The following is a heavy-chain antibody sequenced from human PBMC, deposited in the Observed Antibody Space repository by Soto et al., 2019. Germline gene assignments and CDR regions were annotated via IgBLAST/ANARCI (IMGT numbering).Heavy chain of an antibody. CDR2: ISTYNGNT. CDR3: AREGVAPYYYYGMDV. D-gene: IGHD5-12*01. J-gene: IGHJ6*02. V-gene: IGHV1-18*01. CDR1: GYTFTRSV. Sequence: QVQLVQSGAEVKKPGASVKVSCKASGYTFTRSVISWVRQAPGQGLEWMGWISTYNGNTNYAQTLQGSVTMTTDTSTSTVHMEVRSLRSDDTAVYYCAREGVAPYYYYGMDVWGQGTPVTVSS.